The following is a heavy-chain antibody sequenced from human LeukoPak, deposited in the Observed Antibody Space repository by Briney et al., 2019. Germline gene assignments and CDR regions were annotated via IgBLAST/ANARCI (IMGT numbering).Heavy chain of an antibody. CDR3: ARDIRGPYVWGSYRPFDY. CDR2: ISSSSSYI. D-gene: IGHD3-16*02. V-gene: IGHV3-21*01. Sequence: PGGSLRLSCAASGFTFSSYSMNWVRQAPGKGPEWVSSISSSSSYIYYADSVKGRFTISRDNAKNSLYLQMNSLRAEDTAVYYCARDIRGPYVWGSYRPFDYWGQGTLVTVSS. J-gene: IGHJ4*02. CDR1: GFTFSSYS.